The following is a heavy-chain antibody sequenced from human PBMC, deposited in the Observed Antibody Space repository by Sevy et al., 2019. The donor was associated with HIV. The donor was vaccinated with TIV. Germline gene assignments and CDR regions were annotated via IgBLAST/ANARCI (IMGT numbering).Heavy chain of an antibody. CDR3: ARESIAAEAYYGMDV. CDR2: INPSGGST. D-gene: IGHD6-13*01. Sequence: ASVKFSCKASGYTFTSYYMHWVRQAPGQGLEWMGIINPSGGSTSYAQKFQGRVTMTRDTSTSTVYMELSSLRSEDTAVYYCARESIAAEAYYGMDVWGQGTTVTVSS. V-gene: IGHV1-46*01. CDR1: GYTFTSYY. J-gene: IGHJ6*02.